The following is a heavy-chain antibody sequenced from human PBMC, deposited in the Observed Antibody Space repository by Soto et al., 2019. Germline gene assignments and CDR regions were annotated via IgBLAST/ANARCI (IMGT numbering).Heavy chain of an antibody. CDR2: IYYSGST. V-gene: IGHV4-31*03. CDR1: GGSISSGGYY. J-gene: IGHJ4*02. D-gene: IGHD2-15*01. CDR3: ARGAVVAATAFDY. Sequence: QVQLQESGPGLVKPSQTLSLTCTVSGGSISSGGYYWSWIRQHPGKGLEWIGYIYYSGSTYYNPSLKGRVTISVDTSKNQFSLKLSSVTAADTAVYYCARGAVVAATAFDYWGQGTLVTVSS.